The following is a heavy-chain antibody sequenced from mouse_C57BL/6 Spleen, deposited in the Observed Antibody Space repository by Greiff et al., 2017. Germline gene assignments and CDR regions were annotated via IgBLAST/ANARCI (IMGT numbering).Heavy chain of an antibody. CDR2: IDPENGDT. Sequence: EVKLQQSGAELVRPGASVKLSCTASGFNIKDDYMHWVKQRPEQGLEWIGWIDPENGDTEYASKFQGKATITADTSSNTAYLQLSSLTSEDTAVYYCTANWETYWGQGTLVTVSA. CDR1: GFNIKDDY. D-gene: IGHD4-1*01. V-gene: IGHV14-4*01. J-gene: IGHJ3*01. CDR3: TANWETY.